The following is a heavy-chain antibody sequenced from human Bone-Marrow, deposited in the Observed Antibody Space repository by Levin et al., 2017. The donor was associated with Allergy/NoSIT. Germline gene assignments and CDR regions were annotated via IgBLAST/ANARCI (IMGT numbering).Heavy chain of an antibody. V-gene: IGHV3-21*01. J-gene: IGHJ2*01. Sequence: GGSLRLSCAASGFTFSSYSMNWVRQAPGKGLEWVSSISSSSSYIYYADSVKGRFTISRDNAKNSLYLQMNSLRAEDTAVYYCARDLFSRIFGVVTNWYFDLWGRGTLVTVSS. CDR3: ARDLFSRIFGVVTNWYFDL. CDR1: GFTFSSYS. D-gene: IGHD3-3*01. CDR2: ISSSSSYI.